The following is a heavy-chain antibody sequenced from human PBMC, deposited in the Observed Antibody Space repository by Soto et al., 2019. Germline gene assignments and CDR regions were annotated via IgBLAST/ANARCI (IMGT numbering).Heavy chain of an antibody. D-gene: IGHD2-21*02. Sequence: SVKVSCKASGGTFSSYAISWVRQAPGQGLEWMGGIIPIFGTANYAQKFQGRVTITADESTSTAYMELSSLRSEDTAVYYFAMIVVVTATGHGAFDIWGQGTMVTVSS. CDR3: AMIVVVTATGHGAFDI. V-gene: IGHV1-69*13. J-gene: IGHJ3*02. CDR2: IIPIFGTA. CDR1: GGTFSSYA.